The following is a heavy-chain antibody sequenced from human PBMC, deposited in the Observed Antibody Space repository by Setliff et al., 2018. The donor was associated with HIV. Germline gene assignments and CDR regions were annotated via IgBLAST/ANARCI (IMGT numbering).Heavy chain of an antibody. J-gene: IGHJ5*02. V-gene: IGHV1-8*02. D-gene: IGHD3-3*02. CDR1: GYNFTDYD. CDR3: ARGTAPRPASVLEFLEWLFPSLFDP. Sequence: GASVKVSCKASGYNFTDYDINWVRQATGQGLEWMGWMNPNNGNTGYAEKFQGRVTMTRDTSISTAYMELSSLRSDDTAVYYCARGTAPRPASVLEFLEWLFPSLFDPWGQGTLVAVSS. CDR2: MNPNNGNT.